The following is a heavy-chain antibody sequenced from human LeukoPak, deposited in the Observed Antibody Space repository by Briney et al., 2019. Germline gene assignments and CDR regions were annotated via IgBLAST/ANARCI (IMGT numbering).Heavy chain of an antibody. V-gene: IGHV1-3*01. CDR2: INAGNGNT. D-gene: IGHD5-18*01. J-gene: IGHJ4*02. CDR1: GYTFTNYA. Sequence: ASVKVSYKASGYTFTNYAMHWVRQAPGQRLEWMGWINAGNGNTKYSQKFQGRVTITRDTSASTAYMELSSLRSEDTAVYYCARGGYSYGYSFDYWGQGTLVTVSS. CDR3: ARGGYSYGYSFDY.